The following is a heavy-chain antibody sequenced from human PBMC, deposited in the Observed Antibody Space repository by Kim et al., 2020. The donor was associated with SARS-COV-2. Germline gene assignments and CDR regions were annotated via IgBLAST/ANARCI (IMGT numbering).Heavy chain of an antibody. CDR3: ARPLIGSERGAAYYFDY. CDR1: GYTFTSYG. J-gene: IGHJ4*02. CDR2: ISAYNGNT. V-gene: IGHV1-18*04. Sequence: ASVKVSCKASGYTFTSYGISWVRQAPGQGLEWMGWISAYNGNTNYAQKLQGRVTMTTDTSTSTAYMELRSLRSDDTAVYYCARPLIGSERGAAYYFDYWGQGTLVTVSS. D-gene: IGHD3-10*01.